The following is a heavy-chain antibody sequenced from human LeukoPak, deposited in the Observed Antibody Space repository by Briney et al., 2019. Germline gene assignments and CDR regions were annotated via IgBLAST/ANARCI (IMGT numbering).Heavy chain of an antibody. D-gene: IGHD3-22*01. CDR1: GFTFNSYW. V-gene: IGHV3-74*01. CDR2: IYSDGSST. CDR3: ARARNNYDSSGYSALDY. J-gene: IGHJ4*02. Sequence: QPGGSLRLSCAASGFTFNSYWMHWVRQAPGKGLVWVSRIYSDGSSTTYADSVKGQFTISRDNAKNTLYLQMNSLRAEDTAVYYCARARNNYDSSGYSALDYWGQGTLVTVSS.